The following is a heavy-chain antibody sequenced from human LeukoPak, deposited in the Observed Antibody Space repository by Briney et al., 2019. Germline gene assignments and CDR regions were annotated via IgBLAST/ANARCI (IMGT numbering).Heavy chain of an antibody. CDR3: ARARAQMYYDILTGYFPYGMDV. D-gene: IGHD3-9*01. Sequence: SETLSLTCTVSGGSISSYYWSWIRQPPGKGLEWIGYIYYSGSTNYNPSLKSRVTISVDTSKNQFSLKLSSVTAADTAVYYCARARAQMYYDILTGYFPYGMDVWGQGTTVTVSS. CDR2: IYYSGST. J-gene: IGHJ6*02. CDR1: GGSISSYY. V-gene: IGHV4-59*01.